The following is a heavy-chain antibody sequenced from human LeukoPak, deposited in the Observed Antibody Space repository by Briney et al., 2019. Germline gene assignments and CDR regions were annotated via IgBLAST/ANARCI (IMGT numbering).Heavy chain of an antibody. D-gene: IGHD3-16*02. CDR1: GFTFEDYA. CDR2: ISWNSGSI. V-gene: IGHV3-9*01. Sequence: GGSLRLSCAASGFTFEDYAMHWVREAPGKGREWVSGISWNSGSIGYADSVKGRFTISRDNAKNSLYLQMNSLRAEDTALYYCAKDIGAVMITFGGVIGHFDYWGQGTLVTVSS. CDR3: AKDIGAVMITFGGVIGHFDY. J-gene: IGHJ4*02.